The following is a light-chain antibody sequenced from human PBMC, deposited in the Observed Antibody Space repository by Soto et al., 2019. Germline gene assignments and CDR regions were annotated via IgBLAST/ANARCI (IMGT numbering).Light chain of an antibody. Sequence: QSALTQSPSASGTPGQRVTMSCSGSSSNIGANYVYWYQHLPGTAPKLLIYGNDQRPSGVPDRFSGSKSGTSGSLAISGLRSEDEADYYCAAWDDSLSGWMFGGGTKVTVL. CDR3: AAWDDSLSGWM. J-gene: IGLJ3*02. CDR2: GND. CDR1: SSNIGANY. V-gene: IGLV1-47*01.